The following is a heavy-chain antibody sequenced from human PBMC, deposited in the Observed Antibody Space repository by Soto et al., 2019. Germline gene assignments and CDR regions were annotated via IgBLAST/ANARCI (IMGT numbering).Heavy chain of an antibody. CDR2: LYYRGST. CDR3: ARAFDILTRYYFDY. D-gene: IGHD3-9*01. V-gene: IGHV4-30-4*01. CDR1: GGSISSGDYY. J-gene: IGHJ4*02. Sequence: QVQLQESGPGLVKPSQTLSLTCTVSGGSISSGDYYWSWIRQPPGKGLEWIGYLYYRGSTYYNPSLKSRVTISVDTSKNQFSLKLSSVTAADTAVYYCARAFDILTRYYFDYWGQGTLVTVSS.